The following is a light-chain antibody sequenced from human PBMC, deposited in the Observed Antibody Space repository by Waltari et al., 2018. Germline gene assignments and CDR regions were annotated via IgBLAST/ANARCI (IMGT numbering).Light chain of an antibody. CDR2: DAS. J-gene: IGKJ2*01. CDR3: QQYDNPPYT. Sequence: IQMTQSPSSLSASVRNRVNITCQASQDISNHLNWYQQKPGKAPNLVIYDASNLETGVPSRFSGSGSGTDFTFTIASLQPEDIATYHCQQYDNPPYTFGQGTKLEI. V-gene: IGKV1-33*01. CDR1: QDISNH.